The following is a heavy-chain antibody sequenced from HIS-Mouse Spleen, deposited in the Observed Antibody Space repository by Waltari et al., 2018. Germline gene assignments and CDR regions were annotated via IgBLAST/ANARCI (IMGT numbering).Heavy chain of an antibody. Sequence: QLQLRESGPGLVKPSEARSLTCTVSGGSISISSYNWVWVRQPPGKGLEWIGSIYYSGSTYYNPSLKSRVTISVDTSKNQFSLKLSSVTAADTAVYYCAREIPYSSSWYDWYFDLWGRGTLVTVSS. V-gene: IGHV4-39*07. CDR3: AREIPYSSSWYDWYFDL. J-gene: IGHJ2*01. CDR2: IYYSGST. D-gene: IGHD6-13*01. CDR1: GGSISISSYN.